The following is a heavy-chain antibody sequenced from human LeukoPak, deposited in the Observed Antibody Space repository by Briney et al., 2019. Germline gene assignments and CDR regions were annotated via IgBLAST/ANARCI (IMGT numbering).Heavy chain of an antibody. CDR2: ISAYNGNT. CDR1: GYTFTSYD. CDR3: ARDLYSSGYYYWSYYFDY. D-gene: IGHD3-22*01. J-gene: IGHJ4*02. V-gene: IGHV1-18*01. Sequence: ASVKVSCKASGYTFTSYDISWVRQAPGQGLEWMGWISAYNGNTNYAQKLQGRVTMTTDTSTSTAYMELRSLRSDDTAVYYCARDLYSSGYYYWSYYFDYWGQGTLVTVSS.